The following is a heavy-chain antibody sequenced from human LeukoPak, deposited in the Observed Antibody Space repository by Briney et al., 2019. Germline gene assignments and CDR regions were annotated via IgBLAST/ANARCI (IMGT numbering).Heavy chain of an antibody. CDR1: GFIFSDYS. CDR3: ARSSVLLWFGGLDV. V-gene: IGHV3-21*01. CDR2: ISGSGGST. Sequence: GGSLRLSCVASGFIFSDYSMNWVRQAPGKGLEWVSAISGSGGSTYYADSVKGRFTISRDNAKNSLYLQMNSLRAEDTAVYYCARSSVLLWFGGLDVWGKGTTVTVSS. J-gene: IGHJ6*04. D-gene: IGHD3-10*01.